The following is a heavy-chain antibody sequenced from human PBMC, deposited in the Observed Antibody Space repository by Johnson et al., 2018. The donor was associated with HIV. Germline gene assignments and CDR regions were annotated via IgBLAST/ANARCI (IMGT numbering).Heavy chain of an antibody. V-gene: IGHV3-15*01. D-gene: IGHD3-22*01. J-gene: IGHJ3*02. CDR1: GFTFPNAW. CDR3: TTGHYYDSSGDAFDI. Sequence: VQLVESGGGLVQPGGSLRLSCAASGFTFPNAWMHWVRQAPGEGLAWVGRIKSKTDGETIDYAAPVKGRFTISRDYSKNTLYLQMNSLKTEDTAVYYCTTGHYYDSSGDAFDIWGQGTMVTVSS. CDR2: IKSKTDGETI.